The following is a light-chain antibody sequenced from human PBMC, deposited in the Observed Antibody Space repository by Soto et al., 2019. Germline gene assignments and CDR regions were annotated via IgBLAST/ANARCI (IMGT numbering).Light chain of an antibody. Sequence: QLVLTQPASVSGSPGQSITISCTGSSSDVGGYNYVSWYQQHTGKAPKLMIYEVSNRPSGISNRFSGSKSGNTASLTLSGVQAEGEAGYYCSSYTSSSTLVFGGGTKLTVL. CDR3: SSYTSSSTLV. J-gene: IGLJ2*01. CDR2: EVS. CDR1: SSDVGGYNY. V-gene: IGLV2-14*01.